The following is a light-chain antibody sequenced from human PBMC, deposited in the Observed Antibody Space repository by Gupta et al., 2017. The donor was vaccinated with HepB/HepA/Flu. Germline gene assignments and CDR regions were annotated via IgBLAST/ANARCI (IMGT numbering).Light chain of an antibody. V-gene: IGLV1-51*01. CDR1: STNIGNNY. CDR2: DND. J-gene: IGLJ2*01. Sequence: QSVLTQPPSVSAAPGQKVSISCSGSSTNIGNNYVSWYQQLPGTAPKLLIYDNDKRPSGIPDRFAGSKSGASVTRGITGLLAGDEADYYGVTWDNGLSSVIFGGGTKLTVI. CDR3: VTWDNGLSSVI.